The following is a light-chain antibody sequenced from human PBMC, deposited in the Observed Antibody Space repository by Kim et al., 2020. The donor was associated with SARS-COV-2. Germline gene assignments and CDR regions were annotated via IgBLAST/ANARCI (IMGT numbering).Light chain of an antibody. CDR1: QSISSV. V-gene: IGKV1-5*03. Sequence: LSASVGDRITIACRASQSISSVLAWYQQKPGKAPKLLVYQASTLQSGVPSRFTGSGSGTEFTLTINSLQPDDFATYYCQQYFSYSTFGQGTKLEI. J-gene: IGKJ2*01. CDR3: QQYFSYST. CDR2: QAS.